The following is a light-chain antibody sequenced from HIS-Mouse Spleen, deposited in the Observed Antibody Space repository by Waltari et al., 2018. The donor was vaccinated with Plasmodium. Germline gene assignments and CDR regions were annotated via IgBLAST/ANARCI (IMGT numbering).Light chain of an antibody. Sequence: EIVLTQSPATLSLSPGERAPLSRRASQSVSSYLAWYQQKPGQAPRLLIYDASNRATGIPARFSGSGSGTDFTLTISSLEPEDFAVYYCQQRSNWPTFGQGTRLEIK. J-gene: IGKJ5*01. CDR3: QQRSNWPT. V-gene: IGKV3-11*01. CDR1: QSVSSY. CDR2: DAS.